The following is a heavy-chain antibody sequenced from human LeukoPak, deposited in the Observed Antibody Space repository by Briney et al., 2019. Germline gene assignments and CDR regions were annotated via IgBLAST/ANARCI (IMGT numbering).Heavy chain of an antibody. CDR1: GGSISSYY. J-gene: IGHJ5*02. Sequence: KPSETLSLTCTLSGGSISSYYWSWIRQPAGKGLEWIWRIYTSGSTNYTPSLKSRVTISVDKSKNQYSLKLSSVTAASTAVYYCARDRGCSSTSCYAGIGWFDPWGQGTLVTVSS. D-gene: IGHD2-2*01. V-gene: IGHV4-4*07. CDR3: ARDRGCSSTSCYAGIGWFDP. CDR2: IYTSGST.